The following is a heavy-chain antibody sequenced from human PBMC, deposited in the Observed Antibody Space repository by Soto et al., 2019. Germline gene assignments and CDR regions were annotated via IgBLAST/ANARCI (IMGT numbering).Heavy chain of an antibody. V-gene: IGHV3-15*07. CDR1: GFTFSNAG. D-gene: IGHD3-3*01. Sequence: GSLRLSCAASGFTFSNAGMNWIRQAQGKGLEWVGRIKSKTDGGTTDYAAPVKGRFTISRDDSKNTLYLQMNSLKTEDTAVYYCTTDTPYDFWSGYPSYYYYGMDVWGQGTAVTVSS. J-gene: IGHJ6*02. CDR3: TTDTPYDFWSGYPSYYYYGMDV. CDR2: IKSKTDGGTT.